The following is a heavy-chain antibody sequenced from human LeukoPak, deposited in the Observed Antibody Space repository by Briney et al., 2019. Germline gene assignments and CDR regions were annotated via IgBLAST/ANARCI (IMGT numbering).Heavy chain of an antibody. CDR1: GASLISYY. V-gene: IGHV4-59*01. CDR3: ARDSRSYERSGYYHFDF. J-gene: IGHJ4*02. D-gene: IGHD3-22*01. CDR2: IYYNGSP. Sequence: SETLSLTCTVSGASLISYYWNWIRQPPGKGLEWIGYIYYNGSPNYNPSLKSRVTMSQDTSKNQFSLKLTSVTAADAAVYYCARDSRSYERSGYYHFDFWGQGSLVTVSS.